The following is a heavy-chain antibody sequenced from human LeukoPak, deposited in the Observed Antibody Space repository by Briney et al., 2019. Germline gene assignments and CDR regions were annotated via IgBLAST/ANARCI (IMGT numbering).Heavy chain of an antibody. CDR3: ARTAGCSSTSCSFDY. Sequence: SGPTLVNPTQTLTLTCTFSGFSLSTNKMRVSWIRQPPGKALEWLARIDWDDDKFYSTSLKTRLTNSKDTSKNQVVLTMTNVEPVDTATYYCARTAGCSSTSCSFDYWGQGTLVTVSS. CDR2: IDWDDDK. J-gene: IGHJ4*02. CDR1: GFSLSTNKMR. D-gene: IGHD2-2*01. V-gene: IGHV2-70*04.